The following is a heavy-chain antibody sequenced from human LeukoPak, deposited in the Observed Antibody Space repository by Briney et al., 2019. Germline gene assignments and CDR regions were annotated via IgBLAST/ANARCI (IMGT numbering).Heavy chain of an antibody. CDR1: GFTFSSYW. Sequence: PGGSLRLSCAASGFTFSSYWMSWVRQAPGKGLAWVANIKQDGSEKYYVDSVKGRFTISRDNAKNSLYLQMNSLRAEDTAVYYCARDTDYCGGDCYSDYWGQGTLVTVSS. CDR2: IKQDGSEK. V-gene: IGHV3-7*01. J-gene: IGHJ4*02. CDR3: ARDTDYCGGDCYSDY. D-gene: IGHD2-21*02.